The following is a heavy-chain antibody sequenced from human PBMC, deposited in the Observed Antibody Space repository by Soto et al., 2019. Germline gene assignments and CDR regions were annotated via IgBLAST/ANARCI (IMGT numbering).Heavy chain of an antibody. J-gene: IGHJ4*02. CDR2: IYYSGST. V-gene: IGHV4-39*01. CDR1: GGSISNSGYY. D-gene: IGHD3-9*01. Sequence: QLQLQESGPGLVKPSETLSLTCTVSGGSISNSGYYWGWIRQPPGKGLEWIANIYYSGSTYYNPSLKSRVTISVDTSKSQLSQRLTSVTAADAAVYYCARLRTRMTGRGGHWGQGTLVTVSS. CDR3: ARLRTRMTGRGGH.